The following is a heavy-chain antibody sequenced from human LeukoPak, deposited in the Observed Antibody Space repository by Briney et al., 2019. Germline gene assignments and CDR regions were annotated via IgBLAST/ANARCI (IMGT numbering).Heavy chain of an antibody. CDR3: AREVVAGTFDS. CDR1: GFTLNDVY. V-gene: IGHV3-11*01. CDR2: IGSSDNII. J-gene: IGHJ4*02. D-gene: IGHD6-19*01. Sequence: GGSLRLSCAASGFTLNDVYMSWIRQAPGKGLEWVSDIGSSDNIISYADSVKGRFTISRDIAKNSLYLQVNSLRVEDTAVYYCAREVVAGTFDSWGQGTLVTVSS.